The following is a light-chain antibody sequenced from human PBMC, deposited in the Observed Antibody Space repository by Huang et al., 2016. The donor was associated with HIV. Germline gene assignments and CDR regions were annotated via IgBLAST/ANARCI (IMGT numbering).Light chain of an antibody. CDR2: GAS. CDR1: QNIKKY. J-gene: IGKJ3*01. CDR3: QQSYSTLLFT. Sequence: DIQMTQSPSSLSASVGASVTITCRAMQNIKKYLNWYQQKPGKAPKRLIYGASSLQSGVPSRFSGSGSGTELTLTISSLQPEDFATYYCQQSYSTLLFTFGPGTKVDI. V-gene: IGKV1-39*01.